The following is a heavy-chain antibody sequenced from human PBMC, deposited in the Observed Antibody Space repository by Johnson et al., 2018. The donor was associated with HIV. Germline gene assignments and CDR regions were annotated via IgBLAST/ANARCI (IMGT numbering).Heavy chain of an antibody. CDR3: ARGDCSSTSCYRDAFDI. V-gene: IGHV3-13*01. Sequence: MQLVESGGGVVQPGRSLRLSCAASGFTFSSYDMHWVRQATGKGLEWVSAIATAGDTYSPVTVKGRFTISSENAKKSLYLQLNSLRAGDTAVNYCARGDCSSTSCYRDAFDIWGQGKMVTVSS. CDR2: IATAGDT. CDR1: GFTFSSYD. D-gene: IGHD2-2*02. J-gene: IGHJ3*02.